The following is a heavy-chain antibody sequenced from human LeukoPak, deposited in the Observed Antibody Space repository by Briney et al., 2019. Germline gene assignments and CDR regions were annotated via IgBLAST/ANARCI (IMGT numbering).Heavy chain of an antibody. CDR3: ATDPELRIAARRGDY. V-gene: IGHV1-24*01. CDR2: FDPEDGET. CDR1: GYTLTELS. J-gene: IGHJ4*02. D-gene: IGHD6-6*01. Sequence: ASVKVSCKVSGYTLTELSMHWVRQAPGKGLEWMGGFDPEDGETIYAQKFQGRVTMTEDTSTDTAYMELSSLRSEDTAVYYCATDPELRIAARRGDYWGQGTLVTVSS.